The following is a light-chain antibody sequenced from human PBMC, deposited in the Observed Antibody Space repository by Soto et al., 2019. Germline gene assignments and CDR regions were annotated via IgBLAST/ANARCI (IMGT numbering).Light chain of an antibody. CDR3: QQVNSYPLT. V-gene: IGKV1-9*01. CDR1: QDISTY. Sequence: DIQMTQSPSTLSASVGDRVTITGRASQDISTYLAWYQQKPGKAPKLLIYAASTLQSGVPSSFSGSGSGTEFTLTISSLQPEDFATYYCQQVNSYPLTFGGGTKVDIK. J-gene: IGKJ4*01. CDR2: AAS.